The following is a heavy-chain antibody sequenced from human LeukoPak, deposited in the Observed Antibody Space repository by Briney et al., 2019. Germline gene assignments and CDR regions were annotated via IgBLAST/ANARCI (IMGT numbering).Heavy chain of an antibody. CDR3: AGEVVLDVDGAAYTWLDP. D-gene: IGHD4/OR15-4a*01. V-gene: IGHV3-33*01. CDR1: GFIFNTYG. CDR2: RWHDGSDE. J-gene: IGHJ5*02. Sequence: GRCVRLSCAASGFIFNTYGMHWVRQTPGRGPEGVAVRWHDGSDEYYADSVKGRFTITRDNSKSLVYLQMHSMRDEDTAAYDYAGEVVLDVDGAAYTWLDPWGQGTLVFVSA.